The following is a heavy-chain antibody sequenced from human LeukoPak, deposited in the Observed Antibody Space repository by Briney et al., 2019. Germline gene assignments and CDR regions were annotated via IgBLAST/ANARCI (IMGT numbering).Heavy chain of an antibody. D-gene: IGHD2-2*01. CDR3: ARESSGTCSSTSCYPYYYYGMDV. V-gene: IGHV1-2*02. CDR1: GDTFTGYY. J-gene: IGHJ6*02. CDR2: MNPSNGGT. Sequence: ASVKVSCKASGDTFTGYYMHWVRQAPGQGLEWMGWMNPSNGGTNYAKKFQGRVIMTRDTSISTAYMELNSLRSDDTAVYYCARESSGTCSSTSCYPYYYYGMDVWGQGTTVTVSS.